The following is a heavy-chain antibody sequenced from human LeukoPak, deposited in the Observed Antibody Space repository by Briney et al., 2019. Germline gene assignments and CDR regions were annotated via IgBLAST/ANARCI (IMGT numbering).Heavy chain of an antibody. J-gene: IGHJ4*02. V-gene: IGHV3-11*04. CDR2: ISSSGSTI. Sequence: GGSLRLSCAASGFTFSDYYMSWIRQAPGKGLEWVSYISSSGSTIYYADSVKGRFTISRDNAKNSLYLQMNSLRDEDTAVYYCARGSEVTSVYRPIYYWGQGALVTVSS. D-gene: IGHD3-22*01. CDR3: ARGSEVTSVYRPIYY. CDR1: GFTFSDYY.